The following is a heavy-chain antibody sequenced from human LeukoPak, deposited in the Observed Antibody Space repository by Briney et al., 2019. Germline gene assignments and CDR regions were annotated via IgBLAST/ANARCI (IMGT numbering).Heavy chain of an antibody. Sequence: LRLSCAASGFTFSSACLSWIRQSPGKGLEWIGYIYYTGSTYDNPSLESRVIISIDTSKNQFSLRLNSVTATDTAVYLCARMVGSNTSIRLDPWGQGTLVTVSS. D-gene: IGHD4-23*01. J-gene: IGHJ5*02. V-gene: IGHV4-30-4*01. CDR3: ARMVGSNTSIRLDP. CDR2: IYYTGST. CDR1: GFTFSSAC.